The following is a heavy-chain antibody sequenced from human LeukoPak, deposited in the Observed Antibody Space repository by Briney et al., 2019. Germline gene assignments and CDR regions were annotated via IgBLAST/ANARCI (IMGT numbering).Heavy chain of an antibody. D-gene: IGHD3-10*01. CDR2: ISGSGGST. CDR3: AKMAIAKGATQGRGFLQFDF. CDR1: GITLSNYG. V-gene: IGHV3-23*01. Sequence: GGSLRLSCAVSGITLSNYGMSWVRQAPGKGLEWVAGISGSGGSTEYADSVKGRFTISRDNPKNTLYLQMNSLRPEDTAVYYCAKMAIAKGATQGRGFLQFDFWGQGTLVTVSS. J-gene: IGHJ4*02.